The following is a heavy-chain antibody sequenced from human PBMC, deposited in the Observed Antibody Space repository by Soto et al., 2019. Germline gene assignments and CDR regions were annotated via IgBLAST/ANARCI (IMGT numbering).Heavy chain of an antibody. J-gene: IGHJ3*02. V-gene: IGHV3-48*02. CDR1: GFTFSSYT. CDR3: ARERGAFDI. CDR2: ILGCGTSI. Sequence: GGSLRLSCAASGFTFSSYTMNWVRQAPGKGLEWVSNILGCGTSISYADSVKGRFTISRDNAKNSLYLQMDSLRDEDTAVYYCARERGAFDIWGQGTMVTVSS.